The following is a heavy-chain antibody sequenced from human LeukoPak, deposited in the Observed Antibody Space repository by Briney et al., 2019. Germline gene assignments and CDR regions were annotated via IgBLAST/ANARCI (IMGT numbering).Heavy chain of an antibody. CDR1: GFTVSGNY. D-gene: IGHD3-22*01. CDR2: ISSSSSTI. V-gene: IGHV3-48*01. Sequence: RAGGSLRLSCAASGFTVSGNYMSWVRQAPGKGLEWVSYISSSSSTIYYADSVKGRFTISRDNAKNSLYLQMNTLRAEDTAVYYCARDRHKYNYDSGGYPPYWGQGTLVTVSS. CDR3: ARDRHKYNYDSGGYPPY. J-gene: IGHJ4*02.